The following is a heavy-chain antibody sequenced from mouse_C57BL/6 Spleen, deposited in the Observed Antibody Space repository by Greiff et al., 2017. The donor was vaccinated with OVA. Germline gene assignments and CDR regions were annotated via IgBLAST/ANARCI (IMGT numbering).Heavy chain of an antibody. CDR3: ARYIPPYPGYYAMGY. CDR2: IRNKAHGYTT. D-gene: IGHD2-10*01. CDR1: GFTFTDYY. Sequence: EVQRVESGGGLVQPGGSLSLSCAASGFTFTDYYMSWVRQPPGKALEWLGFIRNKAHGYTTEYSASVKGRFTISRDKYQSIIYHQMNALRAEDSAAYDCARYIPPYPGYYAMGYWGQGTSVTVSS. J-gene: IGHJ4*01. V-gene: IGHV7-3*01.